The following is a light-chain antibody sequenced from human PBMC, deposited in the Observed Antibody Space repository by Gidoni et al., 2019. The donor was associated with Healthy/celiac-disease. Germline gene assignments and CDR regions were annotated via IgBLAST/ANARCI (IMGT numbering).Light chain of an antibody. CDR2: SNN. Sequence: QSVLTQPPSASGTPGQRVTISCSGSSPNIGSNTVNWYQQLPGTAPKLLIYSNNQRPSGVPDRFSGSKSGTSASLAISGLQSEDEADYYCAAWDDSLNGPVVGGGTKLTVL. CDR3: AAWDDSLNGPV. CDR1: SPNIGSNT. V-gene: IGLV1-44*01. J-gene: IGLJ3*02.